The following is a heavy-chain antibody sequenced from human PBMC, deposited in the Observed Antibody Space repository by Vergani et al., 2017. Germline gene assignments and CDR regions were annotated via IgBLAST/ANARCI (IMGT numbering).Heavy chain of an antibody. CDR2: ISYDGTQK. Sequence: QVHLVESGGGVVQPGRSLRLSCVVSGFTSSYYGMHWVRQAPGKGLEWVAVISYDGTQKYYADSVKGQFTISRDNSKSTLYLQMNSLRTEDTAVYYCATKSCGTPGCQIGYFREWVQGTLVTVSS. J-gene: IGHJ1*01. D-gene: IGHD1-1*01. V-gene: IGHV3-30*03. CDR3: ATKSCGTPGCQIGYFRE. CDR1: GFTSSYYG.